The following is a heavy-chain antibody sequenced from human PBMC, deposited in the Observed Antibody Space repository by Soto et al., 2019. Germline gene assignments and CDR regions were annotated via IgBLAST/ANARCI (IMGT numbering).Heavy chain of an antibody. CDR3: AKPIDSSGYYYVSFAFDI. J-gene: IGHJ3*02. V-gene: IGHV3-23*01. CDR2: ISGSGGST. CDR1: GFTFSSYA. D-gene: IGHD3-22*01. Sequence: GGSLRLSCAASGFTFSSYAMNWVRQAPGKGPEWVSTISGSGGSTYYADSVKGRFTISRVNSKNTLYLQMNSLRAEDTAVYYCAKPIDSSGYYYVSFAFDIWGQGTLVTVSS.